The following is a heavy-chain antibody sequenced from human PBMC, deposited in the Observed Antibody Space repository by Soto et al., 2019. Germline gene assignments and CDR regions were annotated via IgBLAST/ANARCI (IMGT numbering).Heavy chain of an antibody. CDR3: ARDSRYCTNGVCPFNYYGMDV. CDR2: IYHSGST. CDR1: GGSISSSNW. D-gene: IGHD2-8*01. Sequence: PSETLSLTCAVSGGSISSSNWWRWVRQPPGKGLEWIGEIYHSGSTNYNPSLKSRVTISVDKSKNQFSLKLSSVTAADTAVYYCARDSRYCTNGVCPFNYYGMDVWGQGTTVSVSS. J-gene: IGHJ6*02. V-gene: IGHV4-4*02.